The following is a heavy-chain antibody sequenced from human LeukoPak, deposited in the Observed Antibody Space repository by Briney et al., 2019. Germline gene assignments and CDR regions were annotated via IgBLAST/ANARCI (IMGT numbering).Heavy chain of an antibody. Sequence: HPGGSLRLSCVASGFTFSSYWMNWVRQAPGKGLEWVSYISSSGSTIYYADSVKGRFTISRDNAKNSLYLQMNSLRAEDTAVYYCAELGITMIGGVWGKGTTVTISS. CDR3: AELGITMIGGV. D-gene: IGHD3-10*02. J-gene: IGHJ6*04. CDR2: ISSSGSTI. V-gene: IGHV3-48*03. CDR1: GFTFSSYW.